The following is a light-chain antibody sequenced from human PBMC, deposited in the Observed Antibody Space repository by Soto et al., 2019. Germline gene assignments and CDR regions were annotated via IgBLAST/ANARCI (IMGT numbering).Light chain of an antibody. Sequence: DIQMTQSPSSLSASVGDRVTIICRASQLISTYVSWYQQKPGKAPKLQIYAASSLESGVPSRFTGSGSGTDFTLTISILQPEYFATYYCQQTYSDPPTFGQGTKVEI. CDR1: QLISTY. V-gene: IGKV1-39*01. CDR3: QQTYSDPPT. CDR2: AAS. J-gene: IGKJ1*01.